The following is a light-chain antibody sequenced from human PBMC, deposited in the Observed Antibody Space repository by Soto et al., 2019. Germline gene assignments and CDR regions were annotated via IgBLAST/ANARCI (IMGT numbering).Light chain of an antibody. CDR1: QSISSW. CDR3: QQYKSHRRT. V-gene: IGKV1-5*03. J-gene: IGKJ1*01. Sequence: DIQMTQSPSSLSASVGDRVTITCRASQSISSWLAWYQQKPGKAPKLLINKASSLESGVTSRFSGSGSGTEFTLTISSLQPDDFATSYCQQYKSHRRTFGQGTKVDIK. CDR2: KAS.